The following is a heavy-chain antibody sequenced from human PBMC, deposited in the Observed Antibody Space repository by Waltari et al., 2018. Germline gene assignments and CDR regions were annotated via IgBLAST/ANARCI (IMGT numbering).Heavy chain of an antibody. CDR3: ARDQGIAAAAHGFGFDP. CDR1: GCPFSSYR. V-gene: IGHV3-21*01. CDR2: ISSSSSYI. D-gene: IGHD6-13*01. Sequence: EVQLVESGEGLVKPGGSLRLSCAASGCPFSSYRLTWVRQAPGKGLEWVSSISSSSSYIYYADSVKGRFTIYRDNAKNSLYLQMNSLRAEDTAVYYCARDQGIAAAAHGFGFDPWGQGTLVTVSS. J-gene: IGHJ5*02.